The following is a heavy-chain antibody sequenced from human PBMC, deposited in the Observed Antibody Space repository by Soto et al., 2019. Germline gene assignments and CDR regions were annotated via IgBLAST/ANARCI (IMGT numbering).Heavy chain of an antibody. Sequence: QVQLQESGPGLVKPSETLSLTCTVSGGSVSSGSYYWSWIRQPPGKGLEWIGYIYYSGSTNYNPSPNSRVTISVDTSKNQFSLRLGSVTGAGTAVDCCAGGGGSIAVAGLIDYWGQGTLVTVSS. CDR2: IYYSGST. D-gene: IGHD6-19*01. J-gene: IGHJ4*02. V-gene: IGHV4-61*01. CDR3: AGGGGSIAVAGLIDY. CDR1: GGSVSSGSYY.